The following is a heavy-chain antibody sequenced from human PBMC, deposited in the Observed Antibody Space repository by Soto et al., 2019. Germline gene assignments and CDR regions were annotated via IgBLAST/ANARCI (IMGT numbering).Heavy chain of an antibody. CDR3: ARSEEDSDYYYYGMDG. CDR2: TYYRSRWYN. V-gene: IGHV6-1*01. CDR1: GDSVSSNSVA. J-gene: IGHJ6*02. Sequence: QTLSLTCVISGDSVSSNSVAWNWVRQSPSRGLEWLGRTYYRSRWYNDYAVSVRSRIAINPDTSKNHFSLQLNSVTPDDTAVYYCARSEEDSDYYYYGMDGWGQGTTVTVSS. D-gene: IGHD2-15*01.